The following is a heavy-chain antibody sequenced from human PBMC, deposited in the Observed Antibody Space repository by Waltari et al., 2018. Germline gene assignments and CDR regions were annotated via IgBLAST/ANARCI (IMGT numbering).Heavy chain of an antibody. D-gene: IGHD5-18*01. CDR2: ISNSGRTT. J-gene: IGHJ4*02. CDR1: GFAVSGYE. CDR3: ARGRGYSFFDF. V-gene: IGHV3-48*03. Sequence: EVQLVESGGGLVQPGGSLSLSCAVSGFAVSGYEMNWVRQAPGKGREWVSYISNSGRTTYYADSVKGRFSISRDNAKNSLFLQMNSLRAEDTAVYYCARGRGYSFFDFWGQGSLVTVSS.